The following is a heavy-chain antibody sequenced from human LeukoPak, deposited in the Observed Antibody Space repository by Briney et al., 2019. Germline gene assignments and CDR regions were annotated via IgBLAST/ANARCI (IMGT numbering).Heavy chain of an antibody. D-gene: IGHD3-3*01. CDR3: ARGVALTPYYFDY. J-gene: IGHJ4*02. CDR1: GGSIRSGGIY. Sequence: SETLSLTCTVSGGSIRSGGIYWGWIRQPPGKGLEWIGTVYFSGSTNYNPSLKSRVTISVDTSKNQFSLKLSSVTAADTAVYYCARGVALTPYYFDYWGQGTLVTVSS. CDR2: VYFSGST. V-gene: IGHV4-39*07.